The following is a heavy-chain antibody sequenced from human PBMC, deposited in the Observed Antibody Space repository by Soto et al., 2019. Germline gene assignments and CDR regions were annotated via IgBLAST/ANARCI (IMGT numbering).Heavy chain of an antibody. CDR3: ARSMIVVVYFDY. CDR1: GFTFSSYA. Sequence: GGSMTLSCAASGFTFSSYAMHWVRQAPGKGLEWVAVISYDGSNKYYADSVKGRFTISRDNSKNTLYLQMNSLRAEDTAVYYCARSMIVVVYFDYWGQGTLVTVSS. D-gene: IGHD3-22*01. V-gene: IGHV3-30-3*01. CDR2: ISYDGSNK. J-gene: IGHJ4*02.